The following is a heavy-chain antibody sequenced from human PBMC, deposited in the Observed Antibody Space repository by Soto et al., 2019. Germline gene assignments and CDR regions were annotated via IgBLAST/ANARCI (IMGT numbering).Heavy chain of an antibody. D-gene: IGHD6-19*01. CDR1: GFTFDDYG. CDR3: ARVKGSGWYRASAFDY. CDR2: INWNGGST. Sequence: TGGSLRLSCAASGFTFDDYGMSWVRQAPGKGLEWVSGINWNGGSTGYADSVKGRFTISRDNAKNSLYLQMNSLRAEDTALYYCARVKGSGWYRASAFDYWGQGTLVTVSS. V-gene: IGHV3-20*04. J-gene: IGHJ4*02.